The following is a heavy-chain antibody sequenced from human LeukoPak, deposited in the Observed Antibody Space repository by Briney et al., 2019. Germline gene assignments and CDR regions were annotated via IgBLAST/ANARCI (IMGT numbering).Heavy chain of an antibody. CDR2: MSSSGGTI. J-gene: IGHJ4*02. D-gene: IGHD3-10*01. V-gene: IGHV3-11*04. CDR1: GFSLSDYH. Sequence: GGSLRLSCAASGFSLSDYHMTWIRQAPGKGLEWVSYMSSSGGTIYYADSVKGRFTISRDNAKNSLYLQMNSLRAEDTAVYYCARDYRLLWFGESRAYFDYWGQGTLVTVSS. CDR3: ARDYRLLWFGESRAYFDY.